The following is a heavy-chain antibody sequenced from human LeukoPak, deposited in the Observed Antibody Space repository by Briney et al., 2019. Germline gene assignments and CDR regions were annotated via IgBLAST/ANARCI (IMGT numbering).Heavy chain of an antibody. V-gene: IGHV3-30-3*01. Sequence: GGPLRLSCAASGFSFSKYAMHWVRQAPGKGLEWVAVISFDETKKYYADSVKGRFTISRDNSNNTLFLQMISLKTEDTAVYFCARMKVIKGASLDYWGQGSLVTVSS. CDR2: ISFDETKK. D-gene: IGHD2/OR15-2a*01. J-gene: IGHJ4*02. CDR1: GFSFSKYA. CDR3: ARMKVIKGASLDY.